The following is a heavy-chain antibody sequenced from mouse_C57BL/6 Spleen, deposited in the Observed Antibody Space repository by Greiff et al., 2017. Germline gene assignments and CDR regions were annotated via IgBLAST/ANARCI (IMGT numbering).Heavy chain of an antibody. CDR3: ARKDYCDSSWFAY. D-gene: IGHD1-1*01. V-gene: IGHV1-9*01. Sequence: QVQLQQSGAELMKPGASVKLSCKATGYTFTGYWIEWVKQRPGHGLEWIGEILPGSGSTNYNEKFKGKATFTADTSSNTAYMQLSSLTTEVSAIYSCARKDYCDSSWFAYWGQGTLVTVSA. J-gene: IGHJ3*01. CDR2: ILPGSGST. CDR1: GYTFTGYW.